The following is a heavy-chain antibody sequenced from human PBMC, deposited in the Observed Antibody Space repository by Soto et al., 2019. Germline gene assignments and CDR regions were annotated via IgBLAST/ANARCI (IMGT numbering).Heavy chain of an antibody. J-gene: IGHJ5*02. D-gene: IGHD4-17*01. CDR2: IYYSGST. Sequence: SETLSLTCTVSGGSISSGDYYWSWIRQPPGKGLEWIGYIYYSGSTYYNPSLKSRVTISVDTSKNQFSLKLSSVTAADTAVYYCARMTTEIHSNWFDPWGQGTLVTVSS. CDR1: GGSISSGDYY. CDR3: ARMTTEIHSNWFDP. V-gene: IGHV4-30-4*01.